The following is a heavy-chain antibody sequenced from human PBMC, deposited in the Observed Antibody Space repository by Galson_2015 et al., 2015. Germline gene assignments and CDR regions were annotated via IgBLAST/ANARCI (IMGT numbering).Heavy chain of an antibody. J-gene: IGHJ5*02. V-gene: IGHV5-51*01. CDR1: GYSFTTYW. D-gene: IGHD4-17*01. CDR3: ARLIGAVTTRSWIDP. Sequence: QSGAEVKKPGESLKISCQGSGYSFTTYWIAWVRQMPGKGLEWMGFIYPGDSDTRYNPSFQGQVTISADKSISTAFLQWSSLKASDTAIYYCARLIGAVTTRSWIDPWGQGTLVIVSS. CDR2: IYPGDSDT.